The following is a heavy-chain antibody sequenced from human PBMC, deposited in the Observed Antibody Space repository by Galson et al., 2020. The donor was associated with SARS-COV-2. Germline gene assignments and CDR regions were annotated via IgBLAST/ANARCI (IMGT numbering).Heavy chain of an antibody. CDR1: GFTFSSYA. J-gene: IGHJ4*02. D-gene: IGHD2-2*01. V-gene: IGHV3-64*01. CDR2: ISSNGGST. CDR3: ARGIDIVVVPAALDY. Sequence: GGSLRLSCAASGFTFSSYAMHWVRQAPGKGLEYVSAISSNGGSTYYANSVKGRFTISRDNSKNTLYLQMGSLRAEDMAVYYCARGIDIVVVPAALDYWGQGTLVTVSS.